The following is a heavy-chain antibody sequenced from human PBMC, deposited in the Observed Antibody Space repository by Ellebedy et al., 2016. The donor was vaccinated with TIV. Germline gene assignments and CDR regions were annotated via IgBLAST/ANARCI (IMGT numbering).Heavy chain of an antibody. D-gene: IGHD3-22*01. J-gene: IGHJ4*02. CDR2: ISYDGSNK. Sequence: PGGSLRLSCAASGFTFSSYSMNWVRQAPGKGLEWVASISYDGSNKYYADAVKGRFAISRDNSENTLYLQVNSLTTEDTAVYYCARDRPATVVAGALEYWGQGTLVTVSS. CDR1: GFTFSSYS. V-gene: IGHV3-30*03. CDR3: ARDRPATVVAGALEY.